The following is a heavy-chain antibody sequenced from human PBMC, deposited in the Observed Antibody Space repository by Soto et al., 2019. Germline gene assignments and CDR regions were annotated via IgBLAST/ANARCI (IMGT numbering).Heavy chain of an antibody. J-gene: IGHJ6*02. Sequence: SVKVSCKASGGTFSSYAISWVRQAPGQGLEWMGGIIPIFGTANYAQKFQGRVTITADESTSTAYMELSSLRSEDTAVYYCARGSYYDSSGYYLDYYYGMDVWGQGTTVTVSS. V-gene: IGHV1-69*13. CDR2: IIPIFGTA. CDR1: GGTFSSYA. CDR3: ARGSYYDSSGYYLDYYYGMDV. D-gene: IGHD3-22*01.